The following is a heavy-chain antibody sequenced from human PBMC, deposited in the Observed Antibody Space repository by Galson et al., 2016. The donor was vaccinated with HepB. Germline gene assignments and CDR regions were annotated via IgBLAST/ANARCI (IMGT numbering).Heavy chain of an antibody. CDR3: ARLVAGTLDY. CDR2: IYPDDSDT. Sequence: QSGAEVKKPVESLKISCKGSGYTFTNYWIGWVRQMPGDGLEWMGIIYPDDSDTRYGPSFQGQVTISADKSISTAYLQWSSLKASDTAMYYCARLVAGTLDYWGQGTLVTVSS. D-gene: IGHD6-19*01. CDR1: GYTFTNYW. V-gene: IGHV5-51*01. J-gene: IGHJ4*02.